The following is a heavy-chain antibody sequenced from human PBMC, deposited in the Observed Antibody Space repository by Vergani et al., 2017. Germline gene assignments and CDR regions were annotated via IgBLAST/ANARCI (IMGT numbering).Heavy chain of an antibody. J-gene: IGHJ4*02. D-gene: IGHD3-22*01. CDR3: AKDGGGGERSGYEPFDY. Sequence: QVQLVQSGAEVKKPGSSVKVSCKASGGTFSSYAISWVRQAPGQGLEWMGGIIPIFGTANYAQKFQGRVTITADESTSTAYMELSSLRAEDTAVYYCAKDGGGGERSGYEPFDYWGQGTLVTVSS. CDR2: IIPIFGTA. V-gene: IGHV1-69*01. CDR1: GGTFSSYA.